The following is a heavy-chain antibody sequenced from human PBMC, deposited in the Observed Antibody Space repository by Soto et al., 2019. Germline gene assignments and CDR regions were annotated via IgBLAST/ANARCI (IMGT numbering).Heavy chain of an antibody. V-gene: IGHV3-7*03. CDR1: GFTFSSYW. CDR3: ARERGYSYGYDYYYGMDV. Sequence: PGGSLRLSXAASGFTFSSYWMSWVRQAPGKGLEWVANIKQDGSEKYYVDSVKGRFTISRDNAKNSLYLQMNSLRAEDTAVYYCARERGYSYGYDYYYGMDVWGQGTTVTVSS. CDR2: IKQDGSEK. D-gene: IGHD5-18*01. J-gene: IGHJ6*02.